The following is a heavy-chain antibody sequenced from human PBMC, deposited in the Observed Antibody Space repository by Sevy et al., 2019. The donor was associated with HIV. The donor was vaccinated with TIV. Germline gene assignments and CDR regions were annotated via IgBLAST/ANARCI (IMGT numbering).Heavy chain of an antibody. V-gene: IGHV3-48*03. CDR3: ARDRLRYYDGSGYSGLDY. J-gene: IGHJ4*02. CDR2: ISKTGSTI. Sequence: GGSLRLSCAASGFTFSDYEMNWIRQAPGKGLEWLSYISKTGSTIYYADSVKGRFTMSRDNARNSLHLQMNSLRAEDTAVYYCARDRLRYYDGSGYSGLDYWGQGTLVTVSS. D-gene: IGHD3-22*01. CDR1: GFTFSDYE.